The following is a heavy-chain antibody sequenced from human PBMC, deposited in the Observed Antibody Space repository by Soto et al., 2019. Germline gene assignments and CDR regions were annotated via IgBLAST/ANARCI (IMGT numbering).Heavy chain of an antibody. Sequence: SETLSLTCTVSGDSISSGGYYWSWIRQHPGKGLEWIGYIYYIGSAYYNPSLKSRVTISVDTSQNHFSLKLSSVTAADTAVYYCARDQEVNYSDYGGSDYYYGMDVWGQGTPVTVSS. D-gene: IGHD4-17*01. V-gene: IGHV4-31*03. CDR1: GDSISSGGYY. CDR3: ARDQEVNYSDYGGSDYYYGMDV. J-gene: IGHJ6*02. CDR2: IYYIGSA.